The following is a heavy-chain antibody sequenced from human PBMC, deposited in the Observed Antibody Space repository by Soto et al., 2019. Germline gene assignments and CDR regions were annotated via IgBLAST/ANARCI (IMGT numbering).Heavy chain of an antibody. CDR1: GFTFSIYA. J-gene: IGHJ4*02. D-gene: IGHD1-20*01. CDR2: TGATGRTT. V-gene: IGHV3-23*01. Sequence: EVQLLESGGGLVQPGGSLRLSCAASGFTFSIYAMTWVRQAPGKGLEWVSTTGATGRTTYYADSVKGLFTVSRDNSKNTLDLQMSNLRAEDTAVYYCATVHNTSRSFDYWGQGTLVTVSS. CDR3: ATVHNTSRSFDY.